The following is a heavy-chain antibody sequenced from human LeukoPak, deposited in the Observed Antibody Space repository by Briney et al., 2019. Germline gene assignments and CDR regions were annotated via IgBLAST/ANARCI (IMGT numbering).Heavy chain of an antibody. J-gene: IGHJ4*02. CDR2: IYWDDDK. CDR1: GFSLSTSGVG. Sequence: SGPTLVKPTQTLTLTCTFSGFSLSTSGVGVGWIRQPPGKALEWLALIYWDDDKRYSPSLKSRLTITKDTSKNQAVLTMTNMDPVDTATYYCAHKGHLDSSGYYFDGGQGTLVTVSS. V-gene: IGHV2-5*02. CDR3: AHKGHLDSSGYYFD. D-gene: IGHD3-22*01.